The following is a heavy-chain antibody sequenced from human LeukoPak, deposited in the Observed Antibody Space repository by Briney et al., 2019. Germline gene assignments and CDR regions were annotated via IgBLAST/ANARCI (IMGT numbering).Heavy chain of an antibody. J-gene: IGHJ6*03. V-gene: IGHV3-23*01. Sequence: GGSLRLSCAASGFTFSSYAVSWVRQAPGKGLEWVSVISGSGGRTYYADSVKGRFTISRDNSENTLYLQMNSLRAEDTAVYFCAKNRYYGYSDMDVWGKGTTVTVSS. D-gene: IGHD1-14*01. CDR2: ISGSGGRT. CDR3: AKNRYYGYSDMDV. CDR1: GFTFSSYA.